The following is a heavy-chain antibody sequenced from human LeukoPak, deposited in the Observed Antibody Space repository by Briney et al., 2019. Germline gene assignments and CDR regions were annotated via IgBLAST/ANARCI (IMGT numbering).Heavy chain of an antibody. D-gene: IGHD2/OR15-2a*01. CDR3: ARDRSMDHIFDY. V-gene: IGHV3-33*01. CDR1: GFTFSSYG. J-gene: IGHJ4*02. CDR2: IWYDGSNK. Sequence: GGSLRLSCAASGFTFSSYGMHWVRQAPGKGLEWVAVIWYDGSNKYYADSVKGRFTISRDNSKNTLYLQMNGLRAEDTAVYYCARDRSMDHIFDYWGQGTLVTVSS.